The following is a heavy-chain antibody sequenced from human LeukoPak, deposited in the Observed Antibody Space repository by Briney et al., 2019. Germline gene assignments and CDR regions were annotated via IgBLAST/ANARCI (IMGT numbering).Heavy chain of an antibody. D-gene: IGHD3-9*01. Sequence: ASVKVSCKASGYTFTSYYMHWVRQAPGQGLEWMGIINPSGGSTSYAQKFQGRVTMTRDTSTSTVYMELSSLRSEDTAVYYCARAYYDILTGPPGGNYYYYGMDVWGQGTTGTVSS. CDR2: INPSGGST. CDR3: ARAYYDILTGPPGGNYYYYGMDV. V-gene: IGHV1-46*01. CDR1: GYTFTSYY. J-gene: IGHJ6*02.